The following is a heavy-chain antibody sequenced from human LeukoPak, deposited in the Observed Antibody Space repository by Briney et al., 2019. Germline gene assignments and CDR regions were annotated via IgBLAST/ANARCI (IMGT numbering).Heavy chain of an antibody. J-gene: IGHJ5*02. D-gene: IGHD3-22*01. CDR1: GGSFSGYY. CDR2: INHSGST. CDR3: ARGHDDSSGYYYFDWFDP. Sequence: SETLSLTCAVYGGSFSGYYWSWIRQPPGKGLEWIGEINHSGSTNYNPSLKGRVTISVDTSKNQFSLKLSSVTAADTAVYYCARGHDDSSGYYYFDWFDPWGQGTLVTVSS. V-gene: IGHV4-34*01.